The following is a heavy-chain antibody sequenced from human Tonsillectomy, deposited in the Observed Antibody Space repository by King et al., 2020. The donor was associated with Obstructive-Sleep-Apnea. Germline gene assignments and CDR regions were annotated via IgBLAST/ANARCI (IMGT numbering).Heavy chain of an antibody. J-gene: IGHJ4*02. CDR3: AREGDSGSYSDY. D-gene: IGHD1-26*01. V-gene: IGHV3-48*04. CDR1: GFTFNTYS. CDR2: ISSSSSAI. Sequence: VQLVESGGGLVQPGGSLRLSCAASGFTFNTYSMNWVRQAPGKGLEWVSYISSSSSAIYYADSLKGRFTISRDNAKNSLYLQMYSLRAEDTAVYYCAREGDSGSYSDYWGQGTLVTVSS.